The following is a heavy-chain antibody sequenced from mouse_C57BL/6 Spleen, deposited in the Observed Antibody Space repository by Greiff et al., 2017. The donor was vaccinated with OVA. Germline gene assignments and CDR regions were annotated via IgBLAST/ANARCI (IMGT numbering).Heavy chain of an antibody. Sequence: QVQLQQPGAELVKPGASVKLSCKASGYTFTSYWMHWVKQRPGQGLEWIGMIHPNSGSTNYNEKFKSKATLTVDKSSSTAYMPLSSLTSEDSAVYYCAREEDGYYVYAMDYWGQGTSVTVSS. D-gene: IGHD2-3*01. J-gene: IGHJ4*01. CDR3: AREEDGYYVYAMDY. CDR2: IHPNSGST. V-gene: IGHV1-64*01. CDR1: GYTFTSYW.